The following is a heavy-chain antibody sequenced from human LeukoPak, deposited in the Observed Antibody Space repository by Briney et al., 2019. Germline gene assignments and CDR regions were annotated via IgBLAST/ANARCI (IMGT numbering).Heavy chain of an antibody. Sequence: PGRSLRLSCAASGFTFSSYAMTWVRQAPGQGLEWVSAISGSGGGTFYSDSVKGRFTISRDNSKNTLYLQMNSLRAEDTAVYYCAKGGTKPYNYYMDVWGKGTTLTVSS. CDR3: AKGGTKPYNYYMDV. J-gene: IGHJ6*03. D-gene: IGHD1-1*01. CDR2: ISGSGGGT. CDR1: GFTFSSYA. V-gene: IGHV3-23*01.